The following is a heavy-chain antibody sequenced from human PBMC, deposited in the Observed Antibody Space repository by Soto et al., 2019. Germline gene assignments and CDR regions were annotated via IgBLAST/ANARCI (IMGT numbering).Heavy chain of an antibody. D-gene: IGHD2-8*01. Sequence: LSLTCTVSGGSISSGDYYWSWIRQPPGKGLEWIGYILYSGTTNYNPSLESRLTISVDTSKNQFSLKLTSVTAADTAVYYCARNGALDYWGRGTLVTVYS. CDR3: ARNGALDY. CDR2: ILYSGTT. V-gene: IGHV4-30-4*01. J-gene: IGHJ4*02. CDR1: GGSISSGDYY.